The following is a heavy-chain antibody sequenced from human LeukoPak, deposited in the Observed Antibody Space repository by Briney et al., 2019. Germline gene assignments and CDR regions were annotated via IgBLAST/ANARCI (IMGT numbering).Heavy chain of an antibody. D-gene: IGHD5-24*01. V-gene: IGHV4-39*07. CDR3: ARPSRRGRDGYNRLSAFDI. CDR2: IYYSGST. Sequence: SETLSLTCTASGGSISSSSYYWGWIRQPPGKGLEWIGSIYYSGSTYYNPSLKSRVTISVDTSKNQFSLKLSSVTAADTAVYYCARPSRRGRDGYNRLSAFDIWGQGTMVTVSS. J-gene: IGHJ3*02. CDR1: GGSISSSSYY.